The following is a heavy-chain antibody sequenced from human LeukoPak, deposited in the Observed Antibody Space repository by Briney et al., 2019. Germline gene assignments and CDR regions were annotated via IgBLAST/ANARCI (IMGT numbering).Heavy chain of an antibody. CDR3: AKGPPMVRPQSLFQSRTNAEYFQH. CDR2: ISSSDSTI. V-gene: IGHV3-11*04. J-gene: IGHJ1*01. Sequence: GGSLRLSCAASGFTFSDYYMSWIRQAPGKGLEWVSYISSSDSTIYYADSVKGRFTISRDNAKNSLYLQMNSLRAEDTAVYYCAKGPPMVRPQSLFQSRTNAEYFQHWGQGTLVTVSS. D-gene: IGHD3-10*01. CDR1: GFTFSDYY.